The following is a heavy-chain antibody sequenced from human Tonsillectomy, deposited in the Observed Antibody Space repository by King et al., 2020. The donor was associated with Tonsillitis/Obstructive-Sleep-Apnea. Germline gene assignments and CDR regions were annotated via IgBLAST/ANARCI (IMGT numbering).Heavy chain of an antibody. CDR1: RFTFSSYE. J-gene: IGHJ6*02. V-gene: IGHV3-48*03. Sequence: QLVQSGGGLVQPGGSLRLSCAASRFTFSSYEMNWVRQAPGKGLEWVSYISTSGSTIYYADSVKGRFTISRDNAKNSLYLQLNSLRAEDTAVYYCARSEGIYFYGMDVWGQGTTVTVSS. D-gene: IGHD6-13*01. CDR3: ARSEGIYFYGMDV. CDR2: ISTSGSTI.